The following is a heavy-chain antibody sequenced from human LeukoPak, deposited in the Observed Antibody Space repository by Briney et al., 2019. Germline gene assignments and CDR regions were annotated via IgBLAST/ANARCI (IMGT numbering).Heavy chain of an antibody. V-gene: IGHV3-23*01. CDR1: GFTFSDYA. CDR2: ISDSGGST. CDR3: ARHDSFIPY. Sequence: GGSLRLSCVASGFTFSDYAMSWVRQAPGKGLEWVSGISDSGGSTYYADSVKGRCTSSRDNSKNTVSLQMNNLRAEDTAVYFCARHDSFIPYWGQGTLVTVTS. J-gene: IGHJ4*02. D-gene: IGHD3-16*02.